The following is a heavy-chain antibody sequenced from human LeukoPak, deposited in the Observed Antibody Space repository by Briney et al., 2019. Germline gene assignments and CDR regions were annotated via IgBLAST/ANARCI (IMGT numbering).Heavy chain of an antibody. CDR1: GGTFSSYA. D-gene: IGHD6-6*01. CDR3: ARESGIAARWGFDY. CDR2: IVPIFGTA. V-gene: IGHV1-69*05. Sequence: SVKVSCKASGGTFSSYAISWGRPAPGQGLEWMGGIVPIFGTANYAQKFQGRVTITTDESTSTAYMELSSLRSEDTAVYYCARESGIAARWGFDYWGQGTLVTVSS. J-gene: IGHJ4*02.